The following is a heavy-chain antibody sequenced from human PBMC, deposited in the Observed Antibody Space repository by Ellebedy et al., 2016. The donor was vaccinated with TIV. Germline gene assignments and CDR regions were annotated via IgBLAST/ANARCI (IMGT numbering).Heavy chain of an antibody. CDR2: IYSGGAT. J-gene: IGHJ4*02. V-gene: IGHV3-53*01. CDR3: AKSPGGFGELFHY. D-gene: IGHD3-10*01. Sequence: GESLKISCAASGFTVSSNYMSWVRQAPGKGLEWVSVIYSGGATYYADSVKGRFTISRDNSKNTLYLQMNSLRAEDTAVYYCAKSPGGFGELFHYWGQGTLVTVSS. CDR1: GFTVSSNY.